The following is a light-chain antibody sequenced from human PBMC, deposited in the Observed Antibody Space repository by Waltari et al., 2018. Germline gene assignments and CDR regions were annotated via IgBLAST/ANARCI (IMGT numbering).Light chain of an antibody. CDR1: QSVSRT. CDR3: QHYVRLPAT. V-gene: IGKV3-20*01. J-gene: IGKJ1*01. Sequence: EIVLTQSPGTLSLSPGERANLSCRASQSVSRTLAWYQQKPGQAPKLLIYGASIRATGIPDRFTGSGSGTDSSLTISSLEPEDFAIYFCQHYVRLPATFGQGTKVEIK. CDR2: GAS.